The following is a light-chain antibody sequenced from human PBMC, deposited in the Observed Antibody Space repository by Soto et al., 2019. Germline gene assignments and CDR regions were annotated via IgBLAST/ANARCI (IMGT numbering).Light chain of an antibody. J-gene: IGKJ1*01. CDR1: QSVSSNY. Sequence: DIVLTQSPCTLSLSPGERATLSCRASQSVSSNYLAWYQQKPGQAPRPLIYGASSRATGIPDRFSGSGAGTDFNRTISRLEPEAFAVYYCQQYGSSPWTFGQGTKVDIK. CDR2: GAS. CDR3: QQYGSSPWT. V-gene: IGKV3-20*01.